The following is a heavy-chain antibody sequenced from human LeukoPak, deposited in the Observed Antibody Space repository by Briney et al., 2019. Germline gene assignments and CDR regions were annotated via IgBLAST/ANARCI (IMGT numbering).Heavy chain of an antibody. CDR2: IFPSGGEI. D-gene: IGHD2-8*02. V-gene: IGHV3-23*01. Sequence: GGSLSLSCAASGFTISTFAMIWLRQPPGKGLEWVSSIFPSGGEIHYADSVRGRFTISRDNSKSTLYLQMNSLRAEDTAIYYCATYRQVLLPFESWGQGTLVTVSS. J-gene: IGHJ4*02. CDR3: ATYRQVLLPFES. CDR1: GFTISTFA.